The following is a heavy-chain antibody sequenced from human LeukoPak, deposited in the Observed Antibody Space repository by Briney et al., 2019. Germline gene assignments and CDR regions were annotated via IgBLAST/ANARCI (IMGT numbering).Heavy chain of an antibody. J-gene: IGHJ4*02. CDR3: ATVMTTVVTPAFDY. CDR2: ISGSGGST. V-gene: IGHV3-23*01. Sequence: GRSLRLSCAASGFTFSSYSMSWVRQAPGKGLEWVSAISGSGGSTYYADSVKGRFTISRDNSKNTLYLQMNSLRAEDTAVYYCATVMTTVVTPAFDYWGQRTLVTVSS. D-gene: IGHD4-23*01. CDR1: GFTFSSYS.